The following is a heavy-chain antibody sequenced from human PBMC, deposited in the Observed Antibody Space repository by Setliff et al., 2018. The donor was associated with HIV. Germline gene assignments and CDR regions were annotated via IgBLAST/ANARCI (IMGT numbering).Heavy chain of an antibody. CDR2: INPSGGST. CDR3: ACTYYYGSGSPGSYYYYMDV. Sequence: ASVKVSCKASGCTFTSYYMHWVRQAPGQGLEWMGIINPSGGSTSYAQKFQGRVTMTRDTSTSTVYMELSSLRSEDTAVYYCACTYYYGSGSPGSYYYYMDVWGKGTTVTAP. CDR1: GCTFTSYY. D-gene: IGHD3-10*01. V-gene: IGHV1-46*01. J-gene: IGHJ6*03.